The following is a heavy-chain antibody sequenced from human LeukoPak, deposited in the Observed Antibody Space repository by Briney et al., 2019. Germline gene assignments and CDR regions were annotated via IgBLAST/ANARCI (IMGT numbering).Heavy chain of an antibody. J-gene: IGHJ4*02. V-gene: IGHV4-34*01. CDR2: INHSGST. D-gene: IGHD3-22*01. Sequence: SETLSLTCAVYGGSFSGYYWSWIRQPPGKGLEWIGEINHSGSTNYNPSLKSRVTILVDTSKNQFSLKLSSVTAADTAVYYCASLYYYDSSGYYHFDYWGQGTLVTVSS. CDR1: GGSFSGYY. CDR3: ASLYYYDSSGYYHFDY.